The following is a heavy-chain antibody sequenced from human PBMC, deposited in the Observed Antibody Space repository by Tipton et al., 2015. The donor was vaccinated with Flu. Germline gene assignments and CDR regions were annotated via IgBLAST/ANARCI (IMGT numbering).Heavy chain of an antibody. CDR3: VKMPDFDY. D-gene: IGHD2-2*01. J-gene: IGHJ4*02. Sequence: VQLVQSGGGLVQPGGSLRLSCAASGFTFSSVWMSWARQAPGKGLEWVANIRQDGDAKYYVDSVKGRFTISRDNAKTSLHLQMNSLRVEDTAVYYCVKMPDFDYWGQGILVTVSS. CDR2: IRQDGDAK. CDR1: GFTFSSVW. V-gene: IGHV3-7*01.